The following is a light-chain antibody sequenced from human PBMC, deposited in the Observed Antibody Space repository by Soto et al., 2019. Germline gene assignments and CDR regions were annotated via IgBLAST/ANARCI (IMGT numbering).Light chain of an antibody. CDR3: SSYTSSLTRV. CDR1: NSDVGGYNY. CDR2: EVS. V-gene: IGLV2-14*01. J-gene: IGLJ2*01. Sequence: QSALTQPASVSGSPGQSITISCTGTNSDVGGYNYVSWYQQHPGKAPKLMIYEVSNRPSGVSNRFSGSKSGNTASLIISGLQAEDEAHYYCSSYTSSLTRVFGGGTNLTVL.